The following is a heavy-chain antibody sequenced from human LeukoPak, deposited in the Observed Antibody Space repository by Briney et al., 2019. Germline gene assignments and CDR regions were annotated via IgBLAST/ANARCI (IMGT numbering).Heavy chain of an antibody. V-gene: IGHV3-74*01. J-gene: IGHJ4*02. CDR3: ATDTGYSSSWYEGYYFDY. Sequence: ETLSLTCTVSGGSISSYYWSWIRQPPGKGLVWVSRINSDGSSTSYADSVKGRFTISRDNAKNTLYLQMNSLRAEDTAVYYCATDTGYSSSWYEGYYFDYWGQGTLVTVSS. CDR2: INSDGSST. CDR1: GGSISSYY. D-gene: IGHD6-13*01.